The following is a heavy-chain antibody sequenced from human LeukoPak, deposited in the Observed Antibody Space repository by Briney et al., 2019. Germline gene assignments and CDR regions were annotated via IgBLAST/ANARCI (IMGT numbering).Heavy chain of an antibody. CDR1: GYTFTGYY. V-gene: IGHV1-2*02. CDR3: ARSRTKGYSYVLLGY. CDR2: INPNSGGT. J-gene: IGHJ4*02. Sequence: GASVKVSCKASGYTFTGYYMHWVRQAPGQGLEWMGWINPNSGGTNYAQKFQGRVTMTRDTSISTAYMELSRLRSDDTAVYYCARSRTKGYSYVLLGYWGQGTLVTVSS. D-gene: IGHD5-18*01.